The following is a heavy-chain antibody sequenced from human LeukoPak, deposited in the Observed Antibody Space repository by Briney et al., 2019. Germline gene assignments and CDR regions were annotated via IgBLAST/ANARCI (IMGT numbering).Heavy chain of an antibody. CDR2: IICSGGST. V-gene: IGHV3-23*01. Sequence: HPGGSLRLSGAGSGFTFSSYARSWVPQAPGKGLEWGSAIICSGGSTYYADSVKGRFTIARDNSKNTLYLQMNSLRAEDTAVYYCAKDRGSSGWAAFDYWGQGTLVTVSS. CDR3: AKDRGSSGWAAFDY. D-gene: IGHD6-19*01. CDR1: GFTFSSYA. J-gene: IGHJ4*02.